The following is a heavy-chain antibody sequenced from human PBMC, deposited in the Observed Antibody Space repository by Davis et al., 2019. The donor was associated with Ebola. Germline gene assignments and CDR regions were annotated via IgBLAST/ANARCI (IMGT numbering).Heavy chain of an antibody. Sequence: GESLKISCAASGFTFSSYGMHWVRQAPGKGLEWVAVISYDGSNKYYADSVKGRFTISRDNSKNTLYLQMNSLRAEDTAVYYCAKGGIKGGDYLDYWGQGTLVTVSS. J-gene: IGHJ4*02. D-gene: IGHD1-14*01. CDR3: AKGGIKGGDYLDY. CDR2: ISYDGSNK. CDR1: GFTFSSYG. V-gene: IGHV3-30*18.